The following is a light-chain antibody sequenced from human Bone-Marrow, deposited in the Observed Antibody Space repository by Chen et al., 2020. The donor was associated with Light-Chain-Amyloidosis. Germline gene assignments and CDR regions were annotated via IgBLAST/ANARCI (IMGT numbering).Light chain of an antibody. Sequence: SYVLTQPSSVSVAPGQTATIACGGNNIGPTSVHWYHQTPGQAPLLVVYDDSDRPSGIPERLSGTNAGNTANLTISRVEAGDEADYYCQVWERSSDRPVFGGGTKLTVL. CDR2: DDS. CDR3: QVWERSSDRPV. J-gene: IGLJ3*02. CDR1: NIGPTS. V-gene: IGLV3-21*02.